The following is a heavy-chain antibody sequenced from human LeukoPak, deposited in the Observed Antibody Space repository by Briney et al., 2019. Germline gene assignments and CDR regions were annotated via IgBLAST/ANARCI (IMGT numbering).Heavy chain of an antibody. Sequence: ASVKVSCKASGYTFTGYYMHWVRQAPGQGPEWMGWINPNSGGTNYAQKFQGRVTMTRDTSISTAYMELSRLRSEDTAVYYCARDSIKGVRFLGYWGQGTLVTVSS. V-gene: IGHV1-2*02. CDR2: INPNSGGT. CDR3: ARDSIKGVRFLGY. D-gene: IGHD3-3*01. CDR1: GYTFTGYY. J-gene: IGHJ4*02.